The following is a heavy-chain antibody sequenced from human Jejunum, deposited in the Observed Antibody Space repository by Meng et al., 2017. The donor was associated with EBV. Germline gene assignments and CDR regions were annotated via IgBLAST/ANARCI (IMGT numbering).Heavy chain of an antibody. J-gene: IGHJ5*02. Sequence: EAQLLESGGALVQPGGSLRLSCAASGLTFSGYGMSWVRQAPGKGLEWVSAVSANGAETYYADSVRGRFTISRDNSRNTLYVQMNALRAEDTAVYYCASHYGSGSLHWLDPWGQGTLVTVSS. V-gene: IGHV3-23*01. CDR2: VSANGAET. D-gene: IGHD3-10*01. CDR3: ASHYGSGSLHWLDP. CDR1: GLTFSGYG.